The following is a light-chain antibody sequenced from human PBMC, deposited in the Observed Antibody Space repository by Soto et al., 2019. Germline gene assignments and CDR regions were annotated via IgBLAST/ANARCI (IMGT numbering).Light chain of an antibody. CDR3: QQYGSPPLT. J-gene: IGKJ2*01. CDR2: AAS. Sequence: EIVLTQSPGTLSLSLGERATLSCRASQSVYNSYLAWYQQKPGQTPRLLINAASNRATGVPDRFSSSGSGTAVTLAIRRLEPDDVSVYYCQQYGSPPLTFGQGTKVEI. V-gene: IGKV3-20*01. CDR1: QSVYNSY.